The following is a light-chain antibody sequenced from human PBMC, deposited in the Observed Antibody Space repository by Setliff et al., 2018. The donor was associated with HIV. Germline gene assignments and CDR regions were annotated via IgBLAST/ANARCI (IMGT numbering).Light chain of an antibody. CDR1: SSDVGGYNY. V-gene: IGLV2-14*03. J-gene: IGLJ1*01. Sequence: QSVLAQPASVSGSPGQSITISCTATSSDVGGYNYVSWYQQHPGKAPKLMIYDVSNRPSGISNRFSGSKSGNTASLTISGLQAEDEADYYCSSYTSSSTLPYVFGTGTKVTVL. CDR2: DVS. CDR3: SSYTSSSTLPYV.